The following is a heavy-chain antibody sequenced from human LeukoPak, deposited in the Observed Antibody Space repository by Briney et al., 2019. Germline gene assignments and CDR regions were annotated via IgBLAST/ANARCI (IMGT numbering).Heavy chain of an antibody. CDR3: ARDSILGGWILDYNWLDP. CDR1: GGTFSSYA. V-gene: IGHV1-69*05. Sequence: GASVKVSCKASGGTFSSYAISWVRQAPGQGLEWMGRIIPIFGTANYAQKFQGRVTITTDESTSTAYMELSSLRSEDTAVYYCARDSILGGWILDYNWLDPWGQGTLVTVSS. D-gene: IGHD6-19*01. J-gene: IGHJ5*02. CDR2: IIPIFGTA.